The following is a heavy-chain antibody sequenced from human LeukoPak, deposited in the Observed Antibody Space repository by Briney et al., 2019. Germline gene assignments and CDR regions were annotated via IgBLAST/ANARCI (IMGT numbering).Heavy chain of an antibody. J-gene: IGHJ6*03. CDR1: GFTFNTYG. Sequence: GSLRLSCAASGFTFNTYGMHWVRQAPGKGLEWVAFIRYDGSNECYADSVKGRFTISRDNSKNTLYLQMHSLRPEDTAVYYCAKEGYYYLDVWGKGTTVTISS. CDR2: IRYDGSNE. V-gene: IGHV3-30*02. CDR3: AKEGYYYLDV.